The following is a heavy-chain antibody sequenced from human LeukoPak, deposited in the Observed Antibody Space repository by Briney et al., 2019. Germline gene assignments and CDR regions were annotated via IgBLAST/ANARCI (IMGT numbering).Heavy chain of an antibody. CDR2: KSYDGRNT. CDR3: AKDRVQLWFAVSPDY. CDR1: GFTFSRYN. J-gene: IGHJ4*02. V-gene: IGHV3-30*18. D-gene: IGHD5-18*01. Sequence: GGSLRLSCAASGFTFSRYNLHWVRQAPGKGLEWVAVKSYDGRNTFYADSVKGRFTISRDNSKNTVYLQMNSLRAEDTAVYYCAKDRVQLWFAVSPDYWGQGTLVTVSS.